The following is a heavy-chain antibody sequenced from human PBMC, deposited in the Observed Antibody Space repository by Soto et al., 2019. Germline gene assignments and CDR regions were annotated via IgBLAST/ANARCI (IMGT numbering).Heavy chain of an antibody. CDR1: GFTFSSYS. Sequence: PGGTLRLSCAASGFTFSSYSMNWVRQAPGKGLEWVSSISSSSSYIYYADSVKGRFTISRDDAKNSLYLQMNSLRAEDTAVYYCAKEYGRTDYWGQGTLVTVSS. V-gene: IGHV3-21*01. CDR2: ISSSSSYI. D-gene: IGHD4-17*01. CDR3: AKEYGRTDY. J-gene: IGHJ4*02.